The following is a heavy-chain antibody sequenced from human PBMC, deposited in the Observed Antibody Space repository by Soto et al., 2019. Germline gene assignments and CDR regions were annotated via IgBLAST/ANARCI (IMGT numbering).Heavy chain of an antibody. CDR3: ARHVSAVGRRGYFDF. Sequence: WXWIRQHPGKGLEWIGYIYYSGSTFYNPSLMSRVTISVDTSKHQFSLKMTSVTAADTAIYYCARHVSAVGRRGYFDFWGLGTLVTVSS. J-gene: IGHJ4*02. CDR2: IYYSGST. D-gene: IGHD5-18*01. V-gene: IGHV4-31*02.